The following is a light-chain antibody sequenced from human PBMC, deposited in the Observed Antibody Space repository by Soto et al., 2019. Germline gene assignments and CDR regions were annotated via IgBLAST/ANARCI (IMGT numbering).Light chain of an antibody. CDR1: QSISSY. J-gene: IGKJ3*01. V-gene: IGKV1-39*01. Sequence: DIQMTQSPSSLSASVGDRVTITCRASQSISSYLNWYQQKPGKAPKLLIYAASSVQSGVPSRFSGSGSGTDFTLTISSLQPEDFATYYCQQSYSTQFTFGPGTKVDIK. CDR3: QQSYSTQFT. CDR2: AAS.